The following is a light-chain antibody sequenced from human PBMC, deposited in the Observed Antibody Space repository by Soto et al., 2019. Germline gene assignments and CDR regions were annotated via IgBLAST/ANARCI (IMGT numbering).Light chain of an antibody. CDR1: QSISSW. CDR3: QQYNTYPWT. CDR2: DDS. V-gene: IGKV1-5*01. J-gene: IGKJ1*01. Sequence: DIQVTQSPSTLSASVGDRVTFTCRASQSISSWLAWYQQKPGKAPKILLYDDSTLQSGVPSRFSGSGSGTDFTLTISRLHPDDFATYYCQQYNTYPWTCGQGTKVDIK.